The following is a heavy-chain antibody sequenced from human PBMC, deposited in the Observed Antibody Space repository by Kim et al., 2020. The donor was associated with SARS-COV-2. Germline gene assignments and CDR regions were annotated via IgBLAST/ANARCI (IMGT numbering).Heavy chain of an antibody. Sequence: GGSLRLSCAASGFTFSSYGMHWVRQAPGMGLEWVGVIWYDGSDKYYGESVKGRFAISRDNSKNMVFLEMKSLRVEDTALYYCVKDRSDYYDSSGSFDYWGQGTLVTVSA. CDR2: IWYDGSDK. V-gene: IGHV3-33*06. J-gene: IGHJ4*02. D-gene: IGHD3-22*01. CDR1: GFTFSSYG. CDR3: VKDRSDYYDSSGSFDY.